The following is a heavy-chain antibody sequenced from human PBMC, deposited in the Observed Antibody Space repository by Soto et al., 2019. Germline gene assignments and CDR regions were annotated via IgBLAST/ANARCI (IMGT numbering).Heavy chain of an antibody. CDR3: AREYTYGSTFFDC. D-gene: IGHD5-18*01. CDR1: GGSISSAAYY. V-gene: IGHV4-31*03. J-gene: IGHJ4*01. Sequence: QVRLQESGPRLVKPSQTLSLTCTVSGGSISSAAYYWSWIRQHPGKGLEWIGYVSHSGSTYYNPSFKRRVIISVVTSQNQFSLSLTSVTAADTAVYYCAREYTYGSTFFDCWGHGALVTVSS. CDR2: VSHSGST.